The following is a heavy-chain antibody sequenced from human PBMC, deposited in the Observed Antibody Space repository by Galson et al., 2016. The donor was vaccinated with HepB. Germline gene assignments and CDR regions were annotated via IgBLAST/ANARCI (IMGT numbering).Heavy chain of an antibody. CDR2: ISTTSTYI. Sequence: SLRLSCAASGFSFTSYSMDWVRQAPGKGLEWVSFISTTSTYIYYADSVTGRFTTSRDNAKSSLYLQMNSLRAEDAAVYYCARELATDAFDIWGQGTMVTVSS. J-gene: IGHJ3*02. CDR3: ARELATDAFDI. CDR1: GFSFTSYS. V-gene: IGHV3-21*04. D-gene: IGHD5-12*01.